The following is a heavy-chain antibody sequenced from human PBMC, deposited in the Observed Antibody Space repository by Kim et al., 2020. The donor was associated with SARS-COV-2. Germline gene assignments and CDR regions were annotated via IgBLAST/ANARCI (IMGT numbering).Heavy chain of an antibody. J-gene: IGHJ4*02. V-gene: IGHV3-11*04. Sequence: YEDKERGRFTICRDNAKNSLYLQMNSLRAEDTAVCYCTTSGSYQFDYWGQGTLVTVSS. D-gene: IGHD1-26*01. CDR3: TTSGSYQFDY.